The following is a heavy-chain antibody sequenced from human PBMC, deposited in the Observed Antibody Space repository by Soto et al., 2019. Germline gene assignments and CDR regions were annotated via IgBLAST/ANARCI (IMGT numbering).Heavy chain of an antibody. CDR1: GGSISSSSYY. J-gene: IGHJ5*02. Sequence: QLQLQESGPGLVKPSETLSLTCTVSGGSISSSSYYWGWIRQPPGKGLEWIGCIYYSGRTYYNPSLKSRVTISVDTSKNQFSLKLSSVTAADTAVYYCARHRPYYYYISGYYFNWFDPWGQGTLVTVSS. V-gene: IGHV4-39*01. CDR2: IYYSGRT. CDR3: ARHRPYYYYISGYYFNWFDP. D-gene: IGHD3-22*01.